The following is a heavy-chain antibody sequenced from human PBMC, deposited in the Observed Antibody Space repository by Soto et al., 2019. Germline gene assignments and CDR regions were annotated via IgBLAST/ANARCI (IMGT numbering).Heavy chain of an antibody. Sequence: SVKVSCKASGFTFTSSAMQWVRQARGQRLEWIGWIVVGSGNTNYAQKFQERVTITRDMSTSTAYMELSSLRSEDTAVYYCAADSGVATMFLYYGMDAWGQGTTVTVSS. D-gene: IGHD5-12*01. CDR1: GFTFTSSA. J-gene: IGHJ6*02. V-gene: IGHV1-58*02. CDR3: AADSGVATMFLYYGMDA. CDR2: IVVGSGNT.